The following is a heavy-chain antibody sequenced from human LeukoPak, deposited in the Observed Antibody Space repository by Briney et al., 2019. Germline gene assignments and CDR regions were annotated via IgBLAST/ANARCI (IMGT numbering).Heavy chain of an antibody. CDR2: IYYSGST. CDR3: ARGRGYCSSTSCYTRRKITFDP. D-gene: IGHD2-2*02. Sequence: SETLSLTCTVSGGSISSYYWSWIRQPPGKGLEWIGHIYYSGSTNYNPSLKSRVTISVDTSKNQFSLKLSSVTAADTAVYYCARGRGYCSSTSCYTRRKITFDPWGQGTLVTVSS. CDR1: GGSISSYY. J-gene: IGHJ5*02. V-gene: IGHV4-59*01.